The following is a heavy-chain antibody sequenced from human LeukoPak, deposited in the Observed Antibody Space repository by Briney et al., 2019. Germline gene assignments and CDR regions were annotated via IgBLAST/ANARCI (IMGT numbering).Heavy chain of an antibody. CDR3: TRDRFDYGEHTHSDY. CDR1: GGTFSSNA. J-gene: IGHJ4*02. D-gene: IGHD4-17*01. Sequence: SVKVSCKVSGGTFSSNAISWVRQAPGQGPEWMGRIIPVFGVANYAEKFQGRVTITADKSTSTAYMELSSLRSEDTAMYYCTRDRFDYGEHTHSDYCGQGRLVTAS. CDR2: IIPVFGVA. V-gene: IGHV1-69*04.